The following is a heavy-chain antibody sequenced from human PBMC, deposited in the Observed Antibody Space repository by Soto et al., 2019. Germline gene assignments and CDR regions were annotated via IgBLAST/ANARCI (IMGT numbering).Heavy chain of an antibody. CDR1: GFTFSSYG. Sequence: GGSLRLSCAASGFTFSSYGMHWVRQAPGKGLEWVAVISYDGSNKYYADSVKGRFTISRDNSKSTLYLQMNSLRAEDTAVYYSAKGSNIDYWGQGTLVTVSS. V-gene: IGHV3-30*18. CDR3: AKGSNIDY. J-gene: IGHJ4*02. CDR2: ISYDGSNK.